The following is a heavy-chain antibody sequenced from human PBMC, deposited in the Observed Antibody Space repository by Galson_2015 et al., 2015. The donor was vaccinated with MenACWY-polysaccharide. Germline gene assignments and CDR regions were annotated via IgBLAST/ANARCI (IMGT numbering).Heavy chain of an antibody. CDR1: GGSISSGSYY. CDR3: AGRPWGDQEIFYGMDV. D-gene: IGHD2-21*02. V-gene: IGHV4-61*02. J-gene: IGHJ6*02. CDR2: IYTSGST. Sequence: LSLTCTVSGGSISSGSYYWSWIRQPAGKGLEWIGRIYTSGSTNYNPSLKSRVTISVDTSKNQFSLKLSSVTAADTAVYYCAGRPWGDQEIFYGMDVWGQGTTVTVSS.